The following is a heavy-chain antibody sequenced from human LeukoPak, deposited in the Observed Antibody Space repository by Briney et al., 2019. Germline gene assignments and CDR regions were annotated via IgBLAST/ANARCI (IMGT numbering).Heavy chain of an antibody. Sequence: GGSLRLSCAASGFTFSSYSMNWVRQAPGKGLEWVSSISSSSSYIYYADSVKGRFTISRDNSKNTLYLQMNSLRAEDTAVYYCAKEDYHDSSGYWDYWGQGTLVTVSS. D-gene: IGHD3-22*01. CDR1: GFTFSSYS. V-gene: IGHV3-21*04. J-gene: IGHJ4*02. CDR2: ISSSSSYI. CDR3: AKEDYHDSSGYWDY.